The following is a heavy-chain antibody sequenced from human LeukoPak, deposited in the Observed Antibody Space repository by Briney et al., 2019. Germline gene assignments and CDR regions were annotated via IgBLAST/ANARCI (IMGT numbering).Heavy chain of an antibody. CDR1: GASISSSNYY. Sequence: PSETLSLTCTVSGASISSSNYYWGWIRQPPGKGLEWIGYIYYSGSTYYHPSLKSRVTISVDTSKNQFSLKLSSVTAADTAVYYCARVGHCSSTSCYDYWGQGTLVTVSS. D-gene: IGHD2-2*01. CDR3: ARVGHCSSTSCYDY. J-gene: IGHJ4*02. V-gene: IGHV4-30-4*08. CDR2: IYYSGST.